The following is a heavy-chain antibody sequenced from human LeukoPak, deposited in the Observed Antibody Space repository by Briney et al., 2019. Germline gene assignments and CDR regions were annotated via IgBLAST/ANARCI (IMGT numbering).Heavy chain of an antibody. CDR2: ISRSGTII. D-gene: IGHD3-3*01. Sequence: GGSLRLSCAASGFTFSSYSMNWVRQAPGKGLEWVSYISRSGTIISYADSVKGRFTISRDNAKNSLYLQMNSLRAEDTAVYYCARERDDYYFDYWGQGTLVTVSS. V-gene: IGHV3-48*04. CDR1: GFTFSSYS. CDR3: ARERDDYYFDY. J-gene: IGHJ4*02.